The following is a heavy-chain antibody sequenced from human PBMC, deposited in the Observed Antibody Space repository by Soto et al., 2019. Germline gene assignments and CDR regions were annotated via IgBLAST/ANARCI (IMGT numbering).Heavy chain of an antibody. V-gene: IGHV3-33*01. CDR1: GFTFSSYG. J-gene: IGHJ4*02. Sequence: GGSLRLSCAASGFTFSSYGMHWVRQAPGKGLEWVAVIWYDGSNKYYADSVKGRFTISRDNSKNTLYLQMNSLRAEDTAVYYCARVDDYARFGIDYWGQGTLVTVSS. CDR3: ARVDDYARFGIDY. D-gene: IGHD4-17*01. CDR2: IWYDGSNK.